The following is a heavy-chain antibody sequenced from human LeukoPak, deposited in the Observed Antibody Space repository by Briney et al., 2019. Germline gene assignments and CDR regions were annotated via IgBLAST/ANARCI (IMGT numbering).Heavy chain of an antibody. CDR3: ARDSASYGDVWTEFDY. CDR2: INPNSGGT. V-gene: IGHV1-2*02. J-gene: IGHJ4*02. CDR1: GYTFTGYY. D-gene: IGHD4-17*01. Sequence: RASVKVSCKASGYTFTGYYMHWVRQAPGQGLEWMGWINPNSGGTNYAQKFQGRVTMTRDTSISTAYMELSRLRSDDTAVYYCARDSASYGDVWTEFDYWGQGTLVTVSS.